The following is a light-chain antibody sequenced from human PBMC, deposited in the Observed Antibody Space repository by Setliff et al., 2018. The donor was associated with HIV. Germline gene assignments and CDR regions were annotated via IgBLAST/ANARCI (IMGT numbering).Light chain of an antibody. CDR3: CSYTSSTTYV. CDR2: DVS. CDR1: SSDVGGYDY. V-gene: IGLV2-14*03. Sequence: QSVLTQPASVSGSPGQSITISCAGTSSDVGGYDYVSWYQQHPDKAPKLLIYDVSNRPSGVSNRFSGSKSGNTASLTISGLRAEDEATYYCCSYTSSTTYVFGTGTKVTVL. J-gene: IGLJ1*01.